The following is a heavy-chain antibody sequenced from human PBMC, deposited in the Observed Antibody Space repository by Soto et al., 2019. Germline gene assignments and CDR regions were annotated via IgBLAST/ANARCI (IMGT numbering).Heavy chain of an antibody. CDR1: GGSISSGGCS. CDR2: IYQSGST. D-gene: IGHD2-2*01. V-gene: IGHV4-30-2*01. CDR3: ARDRYCLNTNCYLGWFDP. Sequence: SSETLSLTCTVSGGSISSGGCSWTWIRQPPGKGLEWIGYIYQSGSTYYNPSLRSRVTISVDRSKNQFSLHLTSVTAADTAVYYCARDRYCLNTNCYLGWFDPWGQGTQVTVSS. J-gene: IGHJ5*02.